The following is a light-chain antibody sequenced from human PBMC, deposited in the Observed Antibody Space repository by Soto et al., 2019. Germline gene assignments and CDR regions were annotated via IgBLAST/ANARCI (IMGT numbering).Light chain of an antibody. Sequence: EIVMTQSPATLSVSPGERATLSCRASQSVSTNLAWYQQKPGQAPRLLIYAASVRATGIPARFSGSGSGTEFAFTISSLQSEDFAVSYYQQYDDRPPTLSFGGGTKVEIK. CDR2: AAS. CDR1: QSVSTN. CDR3: QQYDDRPPTLS. J-gene: IGKJ4*01. V-gene: IGKV3-15*01.